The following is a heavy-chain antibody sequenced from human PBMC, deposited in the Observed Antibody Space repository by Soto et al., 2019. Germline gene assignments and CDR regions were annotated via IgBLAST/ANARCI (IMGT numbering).Heavy chain of an antibody. Sequence: SETLSLTCTVSGGSISSSDYYWGWIRQPPGTGLEWIGEINHSGSTNYNPSLKSRVTISVDTSKNQFSLKLTSVTAADTAVYCCARDKITGLFDYWGQGTLVTVSS. J-gene: IGHJ4*02. CDR2: INHSGST. D-gene: IGHD2-8*02. V-gene: IGHV4-39*07. CDR1: GGSISSSDYY. CDR3: ARDKITGLFDY.